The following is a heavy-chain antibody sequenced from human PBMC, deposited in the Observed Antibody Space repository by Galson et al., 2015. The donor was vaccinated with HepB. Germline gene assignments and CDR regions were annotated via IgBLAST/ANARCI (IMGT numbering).Heavy chain of an antibody. CDR3: ARGYGGSYSFDY. CDR1: GGTFSSYT. CDR2: IIPILGIA. V-gene: IGHV1-69*02. D-gene: IGHD1-26*01. J-gene: IGHJ4*02. Sequence: SVKVSCKASGGTFSSYTISWVRQAPGQGLEWMGRIIPILGIANYAQKFQGRVTITADKSTSTAYMELSSLRSEDTAVYYCARGYGGSYSFDYWGQGTLVTVSS.